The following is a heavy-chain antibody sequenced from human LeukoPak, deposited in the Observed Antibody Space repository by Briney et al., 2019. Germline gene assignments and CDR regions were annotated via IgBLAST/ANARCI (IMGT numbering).Heavy chain of an antibody. D-gene: IGHD2-21*01. Sequence: GGSLRLSCVVSGFDFSGFSMSWVRQAPGKGLEWVAIMHEYGSQIFYVDSVKGRFIISRDNARNSPYLQMNNLRAEDTAVYYCARPRGCGSARCNNFDYWGQGTLVTVSS. CDR1: GFDFSGFS. CDR3: ARPRGCGSARCNNFDY. J-gene: IGHJ4*02. V-gene: IGHV3-7*01. CDR2: MHEYGSQI.